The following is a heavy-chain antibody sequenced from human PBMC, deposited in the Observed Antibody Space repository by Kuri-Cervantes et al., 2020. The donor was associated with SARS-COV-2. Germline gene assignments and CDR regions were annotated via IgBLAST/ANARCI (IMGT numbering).Heavy chain of an antibody. CDR3: ARDRGGAAAGNRGYYYYYGMDV. D-gene: IGHD6-13*01. CDR2: IWYDGSNK. V-gene: IGHV3-33*08. J-gene: IGHJ6*02. Sequence: GESLKISCAASGFTFSSYAMHWVRQAPGKGLERVAVIWYDGSNKYYADSVKGRFTISRDNSKNTLYLQMNSLRAEDTAVYYCARDRGGAAAGNRGYYYYYGMDVWGQGTTVTVSS. CDR1: GFTFSSYA.